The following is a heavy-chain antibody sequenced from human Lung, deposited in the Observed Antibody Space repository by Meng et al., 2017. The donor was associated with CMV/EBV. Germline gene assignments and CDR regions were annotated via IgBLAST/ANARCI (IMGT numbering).Heavy chain of an antibody. D-gene: IGHD1-26*01. CDR1: GYTFSAYQ. Sequence: ASVKVSXKTSGYTFSAYQMHWIRQAPGHGLEWMGWINPSSGVTRSEPKYQGRVTMTSDRYSTAYLELTSLTSDDTAFYYCARFGGAPVGSTPPDYWGQGTXVTVSS. CDR2: INPSSGVT. CDR3: ARFGGAPVGSTPPDY. V-gene: IGHV1-2*02. J-gene: IGHJ4*02.